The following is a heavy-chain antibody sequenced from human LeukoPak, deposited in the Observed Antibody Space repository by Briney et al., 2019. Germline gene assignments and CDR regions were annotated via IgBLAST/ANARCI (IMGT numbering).Heavy chain of an antibody. J-gene: IGHJ4*02. V-gene: IGHV3-7*01. CDR1: GFPFSTFW. D-gene: IGHD2/OR15-2a*01. CDR2: IIQDGSER. CDR3: AGGAGFLIDY. Sequence: PGGSLRLSCAASGFPFSTFWMTWVRQAPGKGLEWVANIIQDGSERYYVGSVKGRFTISRDNAKNSLYLQMNSLRADDTAVYFCAGGAGFLIDYWGQGALVTVSS.